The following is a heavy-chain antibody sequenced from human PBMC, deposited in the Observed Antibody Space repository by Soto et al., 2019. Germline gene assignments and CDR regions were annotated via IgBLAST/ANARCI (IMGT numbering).Heavy chain of an antibody. CDR2: IWYDGSSK. D-gene: IGHD3-16*02. CDR3: ARGDVDYDYVWGSYHYNY. CDR1: GFTFSSYG. J-gene: IGHJ4*02. V-gene: IGHV3-33*01. Sequence: GGSLRLSCAASGFTFSSYGMHWVRQAPGKGLEWVAVIWYDGSSKYYADSVKGRFTISRDNSKNTLYLQMNSLRAEDTAVYYCARGDVDYDYVWGSYHYNYWGQGTLVTVSS.